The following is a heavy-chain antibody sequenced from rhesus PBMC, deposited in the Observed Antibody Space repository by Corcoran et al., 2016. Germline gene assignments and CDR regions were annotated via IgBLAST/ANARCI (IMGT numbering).Heavy chain of an antibody. V-gene: IGHV4-73*01. J-gene: IGHJ4*01. CDR1: GGSISGYY. CDR3: ARDYYY. CDR2: IDGNSAST. Sequence: QVKLQQWGEGLVKPSETLSPPCAVYGGSISGYYWSWIRQPLGKGLEWIGNIDGNSASTNYNPSLKNRVTISKDTSKNQFSLKLSSVTAADTAVYDCARDYYYWGQGVLVTVSS. D-gene: IGHD3-9*01.